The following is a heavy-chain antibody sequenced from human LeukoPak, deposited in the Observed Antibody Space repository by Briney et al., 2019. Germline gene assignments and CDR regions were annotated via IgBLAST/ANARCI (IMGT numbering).Heavy chain of an antibody. CDR3: ASDNYGDYGMDV. J-gene: IGHJ6*04. CDR2: IYSGGST. D-gene: IGHD4-17*01. V-gene: IGHV3-53*01. CDR1: GFTVSSNY. Sequence: GGSLRLSCAASGFTVSSNYMSWVRQASGKGLEWVSVIYSGGSTYYADSVKGRFTTSRDNSKNTLYLQMNSLRAEDTAVYYCASDNYGDYGMDVWGKGTTVTVSS.